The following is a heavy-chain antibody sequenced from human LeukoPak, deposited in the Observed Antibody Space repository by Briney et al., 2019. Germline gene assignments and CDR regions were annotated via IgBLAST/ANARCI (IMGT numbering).Heavy chain of an antibody. V-gene: IGHV1-8*03. CDR3: ARAYSSSSYYYYYYMDV. CDR2: MNPDSGNT. Sequence: GASVKVSCKASGYTFTSYDINWVRQATGQGLEWMGWMNPDSGNTGYAQKFQGRVTITRNTSISTAYMELSSLRSEDTAVYYCARAYSSSSYYYYYYMDVWGKGTTVTVSS. J-gene: IGHJ6*03. D-gene: IGHD6-6*01. CDR1: GYTFTSYD.